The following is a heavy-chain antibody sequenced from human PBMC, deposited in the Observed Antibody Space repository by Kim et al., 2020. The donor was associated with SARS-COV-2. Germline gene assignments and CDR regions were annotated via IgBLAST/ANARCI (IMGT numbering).Heavy chain of an antibody. Sequence: SETLSLTCTVSGGSINSYCWSWIRQPPGKGLEWIGYIYYSGSTNYNPSLKSRVTISVDTSKNQFSLKLNSVTAADTAVYYCARLGEQLENFQHWGQGTLVTVSS. V-gene: IGHV4-59*08. CDR3: ARLGEQLENFQH. CDR2: IYYSGST. J-gene: IGHJ1*01. CDR1: GGSINSYC. D-gene: IGHD5-18*01.